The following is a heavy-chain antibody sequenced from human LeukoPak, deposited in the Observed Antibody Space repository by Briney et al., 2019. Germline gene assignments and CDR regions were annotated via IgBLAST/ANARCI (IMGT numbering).Heavy chain of an antibody. CDR3: ATHGMGYSSLQNYYYYGMDV. Sequence: ASVKVSCKASGYTFTGYYMHWVRQAPGQGLEWMGWINPNSGGTNYAQKFQGRVTITADKSTSTAYMELSSLRSEDTAVYYCATHGMGYSSLQNYYYYGMDVWGQGTTVTVSS. J-gene: IGHJ6*02. D-gene: IGHD6-13*01. V-gene: IGHV1-2*02. CDR2: INPNSGGT. CDR1: GYTFTGYY.